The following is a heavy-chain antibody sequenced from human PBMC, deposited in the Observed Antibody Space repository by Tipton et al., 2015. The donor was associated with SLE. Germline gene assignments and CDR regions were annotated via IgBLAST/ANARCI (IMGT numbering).Heavy chain of an antibody. CDR1: GGSISSGTYY. V-gene: IGHV4-61*02. CDR2: IYTSGSA. J-gene: IGHJ6*03. CDR3: ARSHCSSPSCYSYYYMDV. D-gene: IGHD2-2*02. Sequence: TLSLTCTVSGGSISSGTYYWSWIRQPAGKGLEWIGRIYTSGSANYNPSLKSRVTISVDTSKNQFSLKLSSATAADTAVYYCARSHCSSPSCYSYYYMDVWGKGTTVTVSS.